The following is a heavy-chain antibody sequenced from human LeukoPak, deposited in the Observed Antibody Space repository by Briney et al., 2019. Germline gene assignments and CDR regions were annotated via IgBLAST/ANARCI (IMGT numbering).Heavy chain of an antibody. V-gene: IGHV1-69*04. J-gene: IGHJ4*02. D-gene: IGHD1-26*01. Sequence: SVKVSCKASGGTFTSYAISWVRQAPGQGLEWMGRIIPILGIANYAQKFQGRVTITADKSTSTAYMELSSLRSEDTAVYYCARDIHSGGYDYWGQGTLVSVSS. CDR1: GGTFTSYA. CDR3: ARDIHSGGYDY. CDR2: IIPILGIA.